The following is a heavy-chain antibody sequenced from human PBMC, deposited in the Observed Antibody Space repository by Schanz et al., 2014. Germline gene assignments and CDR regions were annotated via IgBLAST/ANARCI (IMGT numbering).Heavy chain of an antibody. CDR1: GGSVSSGGDY. CDR3: ARGHHPHGITVAARGFDP. V-gene: IGHV4-31*03. J-gene: IGHJ5*02. CDR2: IYYSGST. Sequence: QVQLQESGPGLVKPSQTLSLTCTVSGGSVSSGGDYWSWIRQHPGKGLEWIGYIYYSGSTYYNPSLKSRVTISVDTSKNQFSLKLSSVTAADTAVYYCARGHHPHGITVAARGFDPWGQGTLVTVSS. D-gene: IGHD6-19*01.